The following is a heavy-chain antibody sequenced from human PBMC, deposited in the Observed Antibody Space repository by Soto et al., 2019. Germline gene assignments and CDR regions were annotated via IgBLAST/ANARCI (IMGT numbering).Heavy chain of an antibody. CDR2: IYYSGST. CDR3: ARYSNVLLWFGENNWFDP. Sequence: SPPFPVSGGSIRSFYRGWIRPPPGKGLEWIGYIYYSGSTNYNPSLKSRVTISVDTSKNQFSLKLSSVTAADTAVYYCARYSNVLLWFGENNWFDPWGQGTLVTVSS. CDR1: GGSIRSFY. D-gene: IGHD3-10*01. V-gene: IGHV4-59*08. J-gene: IGHJ5*02.